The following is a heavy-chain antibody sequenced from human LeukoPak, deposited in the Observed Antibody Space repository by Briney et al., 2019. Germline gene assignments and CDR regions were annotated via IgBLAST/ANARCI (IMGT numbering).Heavy chain of an antibody. D-gene: IGHD3-10*01. Sequence: RASVKVSCKASGYTFTSYYMHWVRQAPGQGLEWMGIINPSGGSTNYAQKFQGRVRMTRDTSTSTVYLELSSLRSEDTAVYYCAREPQESYRFDYWGQGTLVTVSS. CDR2: INPSGGST. CDR1: GYTFTSYY. J-gene: IGHJ4*02. V-gene: IGHV1-46*01. CDR3: AREPQESYRFDY.